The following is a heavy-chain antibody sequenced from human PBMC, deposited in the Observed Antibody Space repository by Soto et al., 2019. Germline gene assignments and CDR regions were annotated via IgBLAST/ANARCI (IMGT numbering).Heavy chain of an antibody. V-gene: IGHV3-13*01. J-gene: IGHJ5*02. Sequence: PGGSLILSCAASGFAFSSYDMHWVRPATGKGLEWVSAIGTAGDTYYPGSVKGRFTISRENAKNSLYLQMNSLRAEDTAVYYCARRNQKKDRRFLVWWFDPWGQGTLVTVSS. CDR2: IGTAGDT. D-gene: IGHD3-3*01. CDR3: ARRNQKKDRRFLVWWFDP. CDR1: GFAFSSYD.